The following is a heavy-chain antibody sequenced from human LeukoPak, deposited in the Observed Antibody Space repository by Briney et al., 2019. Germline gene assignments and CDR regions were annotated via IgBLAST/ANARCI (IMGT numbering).Heavy chain of an antibody. CDR2: ISSSSSYI. J-gene: IGHJ4*02. D-gene: IGHD6-13*01. V-gene: IGHV3-21*01. CDR3: ARDYWASIAASDY. Sequence: GGSLRLSCAASGFTFSTYAVNWVRQAPGKGLEWVSSISSSSSYIYYADSVKGRFTISRDNAKNSLYLQMNSLRAEDTAVYYCARDYWASIAASDYWGQGTLVTVSS. CDR1: GFTFSTYA.